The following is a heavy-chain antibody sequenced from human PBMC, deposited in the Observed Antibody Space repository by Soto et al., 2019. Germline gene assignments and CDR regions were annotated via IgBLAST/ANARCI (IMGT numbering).Heavy chain of an antibody. CDR1: GYTFTGYY. Sequence: QVPLVQSGAEVKKPGASVKVSCKASGYTFTGYYMHWVRQAPGQGLEWMGWINPNSGGTNYAQKFQGWVTMTRDTSISTAYMELSRLRSDDTAVYYCARDNGDYGNWFDPWGQGTLVTVSS. V-gene: IGHV1-2*04. J-gene: IGHJ5*02. CDR3: ARDNGDYGNWFDP. CDR2: INPNSGGT. D-gene: IGHD4-17*01.